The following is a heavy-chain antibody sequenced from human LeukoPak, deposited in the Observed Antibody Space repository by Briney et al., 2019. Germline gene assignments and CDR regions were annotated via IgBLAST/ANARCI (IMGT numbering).Heavy chain of an antibody. CDR3: ARDPLGTAAMSSWFDP. CDR2: ISSSGTPK. D-gene: IGHD2-2*01. V-gene: IGHV3-11*04. Sequence: GGSLRLSCGASGFIFSDYYMSWIRQAPGKGLEWISYISSSGTPKYYADSVKGRFTISRDNAKNSLYLQMNSLRAEDTAVYYCARDPLGTAAMSSWFDPWGQGTLVTVSS. CDR1: GFIFSDYY. J-gene: IGHJ5*02.